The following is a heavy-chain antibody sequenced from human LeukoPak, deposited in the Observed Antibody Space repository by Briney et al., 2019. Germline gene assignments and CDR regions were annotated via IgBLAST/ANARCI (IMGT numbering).Heavy chain of an antibody. CDR2: MNPNSGNT. CDR3: AREGTQDSSSSGDWFDP. Sequence: ASVNVSCKASGYTFTSYDINWVRQATGQGLEWMGWMNPNSGNTGYAQKFQGRVTITRNTSISTAYMELSSQRSENTAVYYCAREGTQDSSSSGDWFDPWGQGTLVTVSS. D-gene: IGHD6-6*01. CDR1: GYTFTSYD. V-gene: IGHV1-8*03. J-gene: IGHJ5*02.